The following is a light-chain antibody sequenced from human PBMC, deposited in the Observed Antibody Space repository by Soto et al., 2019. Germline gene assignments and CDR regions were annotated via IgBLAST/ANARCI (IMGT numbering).Light chain of an antibody. CDR2: AAS. CDR1: QGIRKY. CDR3: LHDYDYPLT. J-gene: IGKJ4*01. Sequence: AIQMTQSPSSLSASVGDRVTITCRASQGIRKYLGWYQQKPGKAPKLLIYAASTLQGWVPSRFSGSGSGTDFTLTIVSLQPADFATYYCLHDYDYPLTFGGGNKVQIK. V-gene: IGKV1-6*01.